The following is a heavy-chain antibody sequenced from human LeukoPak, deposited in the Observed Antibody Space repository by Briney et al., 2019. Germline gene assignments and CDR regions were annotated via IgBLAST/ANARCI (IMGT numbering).Heavy chain of an antibody. V-gene: IGHV3-21*01. CDR2: ISSSSSYI. J-gene: IGHJ4*02. D-gene: IGHD5-18*01. Sequence: KPGGSLRLSCAASGFTFSSYSMNWVRQAPGRGLEWVSSISSSSSYIYYADSVKGRFTISRDNAKNSLYLQMNSLRAEDTAVYYCARDPGGYSYGRCDYWGQGTLVTVSS. CDR3: ARDPGGYSYGRCDY. CDR1: GFTFSSYS.